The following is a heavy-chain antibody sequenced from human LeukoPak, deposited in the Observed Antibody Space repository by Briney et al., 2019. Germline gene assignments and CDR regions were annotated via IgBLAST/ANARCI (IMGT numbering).Heavy chain of an antibody. D-gene: IGHD6-13*01. CDR1: GYTFTGYY. Sequence: ASVKVSCKASGYTFTGYYMHWVRQAPRQGLEWMGWINPNSGGTNYAQKFQGRVTMTRDTSISTAYMELTRLRSDDTAVYFCARVLTAPGGFWGQGTLVTVSS. J-gene: IGHJ4*02. CDR2: INPNSGGT. CDR3: ARVLTAPGGF. V-gene: IGHV1-2*02.